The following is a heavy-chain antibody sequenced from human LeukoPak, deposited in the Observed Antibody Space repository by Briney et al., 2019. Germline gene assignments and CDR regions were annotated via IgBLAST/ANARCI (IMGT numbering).Heavy chain of an antibody. Sequence: VASVKVPCKASGYTFSSYGISWVRQAPGQGLEWMAWISVSKGDAQYAQKFQGRVTMTTDTSTSTAYMELRSLRSDDTAVYYCVRDDWRGLGNRNDVANFDYWGQGTLVTVSS. V-gene: IGHV1-18*01. CDR3: VRDDWRGLGNRNDVANFDY. J-gene: IGHJ4*02. D-gene: IGHD1-1*01. CDR2: ISVSKGDA. CDR1: GYTFSSYG.